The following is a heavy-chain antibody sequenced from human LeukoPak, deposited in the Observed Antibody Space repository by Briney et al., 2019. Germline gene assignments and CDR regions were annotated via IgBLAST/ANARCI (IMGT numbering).Heavy chain of an antibody. CDR3: AREGVGSGSYYGQKTHFDY. V-gene: IGHV3-48*01. Sequence: GGSLRLSCAASGFTFSSYSMNWVRQAPGKGLGWVSYISSSSTIYYADSVKGRFTISRDNAKNSLYLQMNSLRAEDTAVYYCAREGVGSGSYYGQKTHFDYWGQGTLVTVSS. D-gene: IGHD1-26*01. CDR2: ISSSSTI. CDR1: GFTFSSYS. J-gene: IGHJ4*02.